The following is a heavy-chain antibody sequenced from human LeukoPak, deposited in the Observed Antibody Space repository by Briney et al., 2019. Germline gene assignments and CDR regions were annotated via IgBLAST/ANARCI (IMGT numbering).Heavy chain of an antibody. J-gene: IGHJ6*02. CDR2: IYSGGST. Sequence: PGGSLRLSCAASGFTVSSNYMSWVRQAPGKGLEWVSVIYSGGSTYYADSVKGRFTISRDNSKNTLYLQMNSLRAEDTAVYYCGREPVVPAALRDYYYGMDVWGQGTTVTVSS. CDR3: GREPVVPAALRDYYYGMDV. CDR1: GFTVSSNY. D-gene: IGHD2-2*01. V-gene: IGHV3-53*01.